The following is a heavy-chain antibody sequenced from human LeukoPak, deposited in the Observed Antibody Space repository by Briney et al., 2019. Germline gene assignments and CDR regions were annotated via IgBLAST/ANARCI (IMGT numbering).Heavy chain of an antibody. CDR3: AKGKWGLTINNFDV. D-gene: IGHD3-9*01. J-gene: IGHJ3*01. Sequence: GGSLRLSCAASGFTLDSYTMNWVRQLPGKGLEWVSSISSSSAYKHYADSVMGRFTISKDNAENYLYLHLNSLRAEDTAVYYCAKGKWGLTINNFDVWGQGTMVTVSS. CDR1: GFTLDSYT. V-gene: IGHV3-21*04. CDR2: ISSSSAYK.